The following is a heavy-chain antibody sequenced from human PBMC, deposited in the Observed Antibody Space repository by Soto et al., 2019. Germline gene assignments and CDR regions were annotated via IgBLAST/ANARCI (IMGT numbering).Heavy chain of an antibody. Sequence: GGSLRLSCAASGFTFSSYAMSWVRQAPGKGLEWVSAISGSGGSTYYADPVKGRFTISRDNSKNTLYLQMNSLRAEDTAVYYCAKYYGPRGRGYGMDVWGQGTTVTVSS. D-gene: IGHD3-10*01. CDR3: AKYYGPRGRGYGMDV. CDR2: ISGSGGST. V-gene: IGHV3-23*01. J-gene: IGHJ6*02. CDR1: GFTFSSYA.